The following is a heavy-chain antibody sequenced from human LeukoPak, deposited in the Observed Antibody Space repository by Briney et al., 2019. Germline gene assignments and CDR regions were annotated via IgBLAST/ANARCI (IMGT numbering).Heavy chain of an antibody. J-gene: IGHJ3*02. D-gene: IGHD3-10*01. Sequence: ASVKVSCKASGGTFSSYAISWVRQAPGQGLEWMGRIIPILGIANYAQKFQGRVTITADKSTSTAYMELSTLRSEDTAVYYCARAPIYYGSGSYKKGVAFDIWGQGTMVTVSS. CDR2: IIPILGIA. CDR1: GGTFSSYA. V-gene: IGHV1-69*04. CDR3: ARAPIYYGSGSYKKGVAFDI.